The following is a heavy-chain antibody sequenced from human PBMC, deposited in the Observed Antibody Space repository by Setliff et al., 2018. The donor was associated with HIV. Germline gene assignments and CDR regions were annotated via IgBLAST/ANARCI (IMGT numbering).Heavy chain of an antibody. Sequence: ASVKVSCKTSGYTFNDFVIHWVRQAPGQRPEYMGWFYTGTGGTGYSPRFQGRLTFSRDTSATTAHVEVNSLTSEDTAVYYCARAAPGGGNDYFGYWGQGALVTVSS. CDR3: ARAAPGGGNDYFGY. CDR1: GYTFNDFV. J-gene: IGHJ4*02. CDR2: FYTGTGGT. V-gene: IGHV1-3*04. D-gene: IGHD3-16*01.